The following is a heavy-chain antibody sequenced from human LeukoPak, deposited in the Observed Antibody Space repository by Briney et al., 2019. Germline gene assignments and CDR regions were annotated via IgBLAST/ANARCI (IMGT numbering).Heavy chain of an antibody. D-gene: IGHD2-15*01. CDR3: ARGSQSLGYCSGGSCRAKIFDY. CDR1: GGSFSVYY. V-gene: IGHV4-34*01. Sequence: SETLSPTCSVSGGSFSVYYWNWIRQAPGKGLEWIAEISHAGNTKYNPSLKSRVTISVDTSKSQFSLKLSSVTAADTAVYYCARGSQSLGYCSGGSCRAKIFDYWGQGTLVTVSS. CDR2: ISHAGNT. J-gene: IGHJ4*02.